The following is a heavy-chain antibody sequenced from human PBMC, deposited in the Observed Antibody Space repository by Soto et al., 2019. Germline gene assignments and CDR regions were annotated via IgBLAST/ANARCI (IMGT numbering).Heavy chain of an antibody. Sequence: GGSLRLSCAASGFPFDNAWLNWVRQVPGKGLEWVGRVRSKADGGSGDYAAPVKGRFVVSRDDSKDIVYLQMNSLKIEDTGVYYCTTDSRTTLPEIRFDYWGHGTQVTVSS. J-gene: IGHJ4*01. V-gene: IGHV3-15*07. CDR2: VRSKADGGSG. D-gene: IGHD1-26*01. CDR3: TTDSRTTLPEIRFDY. CDR1: GFPFDNAW.